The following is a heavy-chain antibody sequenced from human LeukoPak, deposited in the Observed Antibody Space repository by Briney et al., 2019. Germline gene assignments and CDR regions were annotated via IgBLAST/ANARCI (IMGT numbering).Heavy chain of an antibody. CDR3: ARDMVPTGDEGVLDI. Sequence: GGSLRLSCAASGFTFSNYGMHWVRQAPGKGLEWVAVIWYDGSNKYYADSVKGRFTISRDNSKNTLYLQMNSLRAEDTAVYYCARDMVPTGDEGVLDIWGQGTMVAVSS. J-gene: IGHJ3*02. D-gene: IGHD3-10*01. CDR2: IWYDGSNK. V-gene: IGHV3-33*01. CDR1: GFTFSNYG.